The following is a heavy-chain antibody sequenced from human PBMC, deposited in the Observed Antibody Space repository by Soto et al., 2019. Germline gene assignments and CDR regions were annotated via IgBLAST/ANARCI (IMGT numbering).Heavy chain of an antibody. V-gene: IGHV2-5*02. CDR2: IYWDDYK. J-gene: IGHJ4*02. CDR1: GFSLSTSGVG. Sequence: QITLKESGPTLVKPTQKLTLTCTFSGFSLSTSGVGVGWIRQPPGKALEWLALIYWDDYKRYSLSLKSRLTITKDTSKTQVDTTMTNMDPVDTATYYCAHSIIPMVRGVTYDYWGQGTLVTVSS. CDR3: AHSIIPMVRGVTYDY. D-gene: IGHD3-10*01.